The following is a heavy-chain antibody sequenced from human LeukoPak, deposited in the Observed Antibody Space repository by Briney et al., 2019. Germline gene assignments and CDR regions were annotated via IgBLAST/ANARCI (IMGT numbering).Heavy chain of an antibody. Sequence: GGSLRLYCAASGFTFSTYAMSWVRQAPGKGLEWVSGISGSGDRTHYADSVKGRFTISRDNSKNTLYLQMKSLRAEDTAVYYCAKVAERSTPPGLWDYWGQGTLVTVSS. CDR2: ISGSGDRT. J-gene: IGHJ4*02. V-gene: IGHV3-23*01. CDR1: GFTFSTYA. CDR3: AKVAERSTPPGLWDY. D-gene: IGHD1-1*01.